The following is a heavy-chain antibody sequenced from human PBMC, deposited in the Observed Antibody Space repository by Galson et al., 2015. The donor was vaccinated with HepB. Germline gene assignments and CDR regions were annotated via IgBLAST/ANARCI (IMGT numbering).Heavy chain of an antibody. J-gene: IGHJ4*02. D-gene: IGHD4-17*01. V-gene: IGHV5-51*01. CDR1: GNSFIKYW. CDR2: IYPGDSDT. Sequence: QSGAEVKKPGESLKISCTGSGNSFIKYWIGWVRQMPGKGLEWMGMIYPGDSDTRYNPSFEGQVTISADKSISTAYLQWSSLKASDSAMYYCARHGDRYGDHGGYWGQGTLVTVSS. CDR3: ARHGDRYGDHGGY.